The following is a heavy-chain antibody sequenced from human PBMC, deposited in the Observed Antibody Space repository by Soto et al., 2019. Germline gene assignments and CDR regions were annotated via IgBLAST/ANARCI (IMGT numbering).Heavy chain of an antibody. CDR2: VAFDSKNK. V-gene: IGHV3-33*03. Sequence: LVESGGGVVQPGRSLTLSCGGSGFSFESYSMHWVRQAPGKGLEWVATVAFDSKNKYYIDSVEGRFTLSRDNAKNIVYLQINSLRHDDTAVYYCAKETVQTTYSFYGMDVWGPGTTVTVSS. J-gene: IGHJ6*02. CDR3: AKETVQTTYSFYGMDV. D-gene: IGHD4-4*01. CDR1: GFSFESYS.